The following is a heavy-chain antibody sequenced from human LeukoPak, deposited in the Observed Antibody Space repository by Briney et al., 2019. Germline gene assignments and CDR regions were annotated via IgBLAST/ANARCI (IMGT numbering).Heavy chain of an antibody. CDR3: ARDKISYVNCGGDCPHFDY. D-gene: IGHD2-21*02. CDR1: RCTFTSYY. CDR2: INPSGGST. V-gene: IGHV1-46*01. Sequence: AAVTVSCLPSRCTFTSYYMHWLRQAAAKGVEGMGIINPSGGSTSYAQKFQGRVTMTRDTSTSTVYMELSSLRSEDTAVYYCARDKISYVNCGGDCPHFDYWGQGTLVTVSS. J-gene: IGHJ4*02.